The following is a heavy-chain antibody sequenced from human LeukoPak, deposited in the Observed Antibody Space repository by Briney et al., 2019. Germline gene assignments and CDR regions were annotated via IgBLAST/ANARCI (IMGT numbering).Heavy chain of an antibody. J-gene: IGHJ4*02. D-gene: IGHD3-3*01. CDR2: IKQDGSEK. CDR1: GFTFSSYW. CDR3: ARAGDYDFWSGYYGWYYFDY. V-gene: IGHV3-7*01. Sequence: GGSLRLSCAASGFTFSSYWMSWVRQAPGKGLEWVANIKQDGSEKYYADSVKGRFTISRDNAKNSLYLQMNSLRAEDTAVYYCARAGDYDFWSGYYGWYYFDYWGQGTLVTVSS.